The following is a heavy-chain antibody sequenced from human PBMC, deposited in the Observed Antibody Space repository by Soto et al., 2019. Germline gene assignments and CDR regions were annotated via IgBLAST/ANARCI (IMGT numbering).Heavy chain of an antibody. CDR1: GFTFNTYG. CDR2: ISYDGSNK. J-gene: IGHJ4*02. CDR3: AKDIVRYTYGACNY. V-gene: IGHV3-30*18. Sequence: QVQLVESGGAVVQPGKSLRLSCAASGFTFNTYGMYWVRQAPGKGLEWVAAISYDGSNKYQADSVKGRFTISRDNSKNTLYLQMHSLRVEDTAVYYCAKDIVRYTYGACNYWGQGALVTVSS. D-gene: IGHD5-18*01.